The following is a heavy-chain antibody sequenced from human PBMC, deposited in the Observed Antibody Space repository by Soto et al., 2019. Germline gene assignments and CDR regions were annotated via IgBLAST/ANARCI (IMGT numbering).Heavy chain of an antibody. J-gene: IGHJ6*02. CDR3: ARGVVVVVAATPYYYYYYGMDV. CDR1: GLSFSGYY. Sequence: PSETLSLTCAFYGLSFSGYYWSWIRQPPGKGLEWIGEINHSGSTNYNPSLKSRVTISVDTSKNQFSLKLSSVTAADTAVYYCARGVVVVVAATPYYYYYYGMDVWGQGTTVTVSS. CDR2: INHSGST. D-gene: IGHD2-15*01. V-gene: IGHV4-34*01.